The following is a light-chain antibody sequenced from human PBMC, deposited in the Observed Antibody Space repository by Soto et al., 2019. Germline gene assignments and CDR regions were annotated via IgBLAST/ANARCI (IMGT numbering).Light chain of an antibody. CDR3: SSYTSSSNVEV. V-gene: IGLV2-14*01. CDR1: SSDVGGYDY. CDR2: DVS. Sequence: QSALTQPASVSGSLGQSITISCTGTSSDVGGYDYVSWYQQHPGKAPKLLIYDVSDRPSGVSSRFSASKSGNTASLTISGLQAEDEAGYFCSSYTSSSNVEVFGGGTKLTVL. J-gene: IGLJ2*01.